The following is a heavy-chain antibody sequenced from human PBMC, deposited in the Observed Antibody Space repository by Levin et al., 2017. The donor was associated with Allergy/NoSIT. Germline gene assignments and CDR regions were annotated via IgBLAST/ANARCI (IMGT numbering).Heavy chain of an antibody. V-gene: IGHV3-21*01. J-gene: IGHJ6*02. CDR1: GILLSSYD. CDR2: ISAGGNYI. Sequence: GGSLSLSCAASGILLSSYDMNWVRQAPGKGLEWVSSISAGGNYIYYADSVKGRFTISRDNAKNSLFLQMNSLRAEDTAVYYCARWAMYHYDRCASDYFYYVMDVWGQGTTVTVSS. D-gene: IGHD3-22*01. CDR3: ARWAMYHYDRCASDYFYYVMDV.